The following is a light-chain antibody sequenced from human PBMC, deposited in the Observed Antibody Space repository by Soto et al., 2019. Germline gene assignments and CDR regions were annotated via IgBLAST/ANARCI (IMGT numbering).Light chain of an antibody. Sequence: QCVLTRPASVSDSAGGSISISCTGTSSDIGGNDYVSWYRQYPGEAPKLIIYDVANRPSGVSNRFSGSKSGNTASLIISGLQAEDEADYYCVSFTTSRSYVFGTGTKVTVL. CDR1: SSDIGGNDY. J-gene: IGLJ1*01. CDR2: DVA. CDR3: VSFTTSRSYV. V-gene: IGLV2-14*03.